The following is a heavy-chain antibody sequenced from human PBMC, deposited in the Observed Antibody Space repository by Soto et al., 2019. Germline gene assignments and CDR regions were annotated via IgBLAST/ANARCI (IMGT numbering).Heavy chain of an antibody. Sequence: GGSLRLSCAASGFTFSSYWMSWVRQAPGKGLEWVANIKQDGSEKYYVDSVKGRFTISRDNAKNSLYLQMNSLRAEDTAVYYCARGNGQNDVGTYYLDYWGQGTLVTVSS. J-gene: IGHJ4*02. D-gene: IGHD1-1*01. CDR2: IKQDGSEK. CDR1: GFTFSSYW. V-gene: IGHV3-7*01. CDR3: ARGNGQNDVGTYYLDY.